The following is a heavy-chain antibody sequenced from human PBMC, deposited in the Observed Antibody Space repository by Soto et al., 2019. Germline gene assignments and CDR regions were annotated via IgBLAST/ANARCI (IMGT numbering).Heavy chain of an antibody. CDR2: IWSDGSRT. CDR1: RLTFSIYD. Sequence: PGGSLRLSCAASRLTFSIYDMHWVRQAPGKGLEWVALIWSDGSRTFYADSVKGRFTISRDNSKNTLYLQMNSLRAEDTAVYYCAGDPNGGASDMDVWGQGATDTASS. J-gene: IGHJ6*02. D-gene: IGHD3-10*01. V-gene: IGHV3-33*01. CDR3: AGDPNGGASDMDV.